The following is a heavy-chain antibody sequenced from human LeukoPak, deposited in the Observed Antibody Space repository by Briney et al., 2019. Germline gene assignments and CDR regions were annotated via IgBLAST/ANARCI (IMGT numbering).Heavy chain of an antibody. D-gene: IGHD6-19*01. CDR2: IWYDGSNK. Sequence: PGGSLGLSCAASGFTFSSYGMHWVRQAPGKGLEWVAVIWYDGSNKYYADSVKGRFTISRDNSKNTLYLQMNSLRAEDTAVYYCAKDVYSSGWYGYFDYWGQGTLVTVSS. J-gene: IGHJ4*02. V-gene: IGHV3-33*06. CDR3: AKDVYSSGWYGYFDY. CDR1: GFTFSSYG.